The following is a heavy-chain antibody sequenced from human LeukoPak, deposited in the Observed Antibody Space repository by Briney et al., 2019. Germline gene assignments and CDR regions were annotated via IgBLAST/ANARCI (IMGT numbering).Heavy chain of an antibody. CDR3: ARGWFGELSGFYYYMDV. V-gene: IGHV3-48*01. CDR2: ISSSSSTI. CDR1: GFTFSSYS. Sequence: GGSLRLSCAASGFTFSSYSMTWVRQAPGKGLEWVSYISSSSSTIYYADSVNGRFTISRDNAKNSLYLQMNSLRAEDTAVYYCARGWFGELSGFYYYMDVWGKGTTVTVSS. D-gene: IGHD3-10*01. J-gene: IGHJ6*03.